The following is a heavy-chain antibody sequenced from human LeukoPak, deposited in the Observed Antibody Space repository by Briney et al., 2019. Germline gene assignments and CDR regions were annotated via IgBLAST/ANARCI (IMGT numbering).Heavy chain of an antibody. D-gene: IGHD5-18*01. CDR2: ISSSGSYT. CDR3: AREGYNSGPIPFDS. V-gene: IGHV3-11*06. Sequence: PGGSLRLSCAASGFTSSDYYMSWIRQAPGKGLEWVSDISSSGSYTNDADSVKGRFTISRDNAKNSLHLEMNSLRVEDTAVYYCAREGYNSGPIPFDSWGQGTLVTVSS. J-gene: IGHJ5*01. CDR1: GFTSSDYY.